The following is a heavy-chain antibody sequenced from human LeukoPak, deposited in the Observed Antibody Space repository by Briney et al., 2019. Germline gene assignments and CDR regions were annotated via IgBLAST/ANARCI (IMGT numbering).Heavy chain of an antibody. CDR1: GFTFSSSW. Sequence: GGSLRLSCVASGFTFSSSWMSWVRRAPGKGLEWVANIKQDGTEEYYVDSVKGRFTISRDNAKNSLYLQMNSLRDEDTAVYYCARDEAGSGYYSDYWGQGTLVTVSS. J-gene: IGHJ4*02. CDR2: IKQDGTEE. V-gene: IGHV3-7*01. D-gene: IGHD3-22*01. CDR3: ARDEAGSGYYSDY.